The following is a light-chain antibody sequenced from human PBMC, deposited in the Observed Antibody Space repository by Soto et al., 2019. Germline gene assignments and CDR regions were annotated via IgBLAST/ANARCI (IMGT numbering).Light chain of an antibody. Sequence: QLVLTQPPSVSGAPGQRVTISCTGGSSNIGASFDVHWYRQLPGAAPELLIYGNTNRPSGVPDRFSGSNSGTSASLAITGLQAEDEADYYCQSYDSTLYVIFGGGTKVTVL. V-gene: IGLV1-40*01. CDR2: GNT. J-gene: IGLJ2*01. CDR1: SSNIGASFD. CDR3: QSYDSTLYVI.